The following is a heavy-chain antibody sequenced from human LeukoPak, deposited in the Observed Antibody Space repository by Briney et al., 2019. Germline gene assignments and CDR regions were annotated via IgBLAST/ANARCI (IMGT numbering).Heavy chain of an antibody. D-gene: IGHD2-15*01. Sequence: SVKVSCKASGGTFSSYAISWVRQAPGQGLEWMGRIIPIFGTANYAQKFQGRVTITTDESTSTAYMELSSLRSENTAVYYCARDPLDCSGGSCSDYWGQGTLVTVSS. V-gene: IGHV1-69*05. CDR1: GGTFSSYA. CDR3: ARDPLDCSGGSCSDY. CDR2: IIPIFGTA. J-gene: IGHJ4*02.